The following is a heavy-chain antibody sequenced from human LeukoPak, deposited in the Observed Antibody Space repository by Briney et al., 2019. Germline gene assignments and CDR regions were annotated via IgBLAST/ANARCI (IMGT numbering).Heavy chain of an antibody. D-gene: IGHD6-19*01. Sequence: GGSLRLSCAASGFPFSDYVMHWVRQAPGKGLEWVAVIRYDGNNKYYADSVKGRFTISRDNSKNMLYLQMNSLGTEDTAVYYCARDRWGAVASFDYWGQGTLVTVSS. V-gene: IGHV3-30*02. J-gene: IGHJ4*02. CDR2: IRYDGNNK. CDR3: ARDRWGAVASFDY. CDR1: GFPFSDYV.